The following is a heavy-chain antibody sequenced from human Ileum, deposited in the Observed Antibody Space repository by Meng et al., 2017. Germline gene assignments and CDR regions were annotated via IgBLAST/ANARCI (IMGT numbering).Heavy chain of an antibody. CDR3: ATSNDRDVYYLGY. CDR1: GPR. V-gene: IGHV4-4*02. D-gene: IGHD3-22*01. CDR2: IFQSGRT. J-gene: IGHJ4*02. Sequence: VPLQESRPHLMKPSGTRSLPCAVSGPRWNWVRQPPGKGLEWIGEIFQSGRTNYNPSLKSRVPISIDKSKSQISLQLSAVTAADTAVYSCATSNDRDVYYLGYWGQGTLVTVSS.